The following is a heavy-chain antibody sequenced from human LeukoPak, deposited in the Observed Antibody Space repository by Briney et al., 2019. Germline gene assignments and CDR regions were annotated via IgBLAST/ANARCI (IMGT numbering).Heavy chain of an antibody. CDR2: IDPSDSET. V-gene: IGHV5-51*01. CDR1: GYSFTSYW. D-gene: IGHD5-18*01. Sequence: GESLKISCKAAGYSFTSYWIGWVRQMPGKGLEWMGIIDPSDSETRYTPSFQGQVTISVDKSLTTADLQWNSLKASDTAMYYCARQTAMGRSGDYWGQGTLVTVSS. CDR3: ARQTAMGRSGDY. J-gene: IGHJ4*02.